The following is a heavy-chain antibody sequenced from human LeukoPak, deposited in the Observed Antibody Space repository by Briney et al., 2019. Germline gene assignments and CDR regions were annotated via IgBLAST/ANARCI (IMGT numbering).Heavy chain of an antibody. CDR3: ARGGPARYWYFDL. CDR2: IKQDGSEK. D-gene: IGHD5-12*01. CDR1: GFTFSSYA. V-gene: IGHV3-7*01. Sequence: GGSLRLSCAASGFTFSSYAMTWVRQAPGKGLEWVANIKQDGSEKYYVDSVKGRFTISRDNAKNSLYLQMNSLRAEDTAVYYCARGGPARYWYFDLWGRGTLVTVSS. J-gene: IGHJ2*01.